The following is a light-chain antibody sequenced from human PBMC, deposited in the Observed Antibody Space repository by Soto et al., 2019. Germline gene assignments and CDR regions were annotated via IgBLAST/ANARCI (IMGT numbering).Light chain of an antibody. Sequence: QSALTQPRSVSGSPGQSLTISCTGTSSDVGGYNYVSWYQQYPGKAPKLMIYDVSERPSGVPDRFSGSKSGNTASLTISGLQTEDEADYYCCSYAGSFTWVFGGGTKVTVL. CDR2: DVS. V-gene: IGLV2-11*01. J-gene: IGLJ3*02. CDR3: CSYAGSFTWV. CDR1: SSDVGGYNY.